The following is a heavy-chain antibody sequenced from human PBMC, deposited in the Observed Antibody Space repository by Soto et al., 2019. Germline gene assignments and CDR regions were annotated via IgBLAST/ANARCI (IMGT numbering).Heavy chain of an antibody. J-gene: IGHJ4*02. CDR1: GFTFSDHY. CDR3: TVWGSGSVFGAA. V-gene: IGHV3-72*01. CDR2: TKNKATSYTT. Sequence: EVQLVESGGGLVQPGGSLRLSCATSGFTFSDHYMDWVRQAPGKGLEWVGRTKNKATSYTTEYAASVKGRFTISRDNSQNSLYLQMNSLKIEDTAVYYCTVWGSGSVFGAAWGQGTLVTVSS. D-gene: IGHD3-10*01.